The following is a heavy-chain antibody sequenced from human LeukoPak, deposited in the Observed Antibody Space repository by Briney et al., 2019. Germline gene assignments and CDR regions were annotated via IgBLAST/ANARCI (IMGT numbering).Heavy chain of an antibody. CDR3: AKSPAVDAAFDI. Sequence: GGSPTLSCAPSGLTFSNFAVSWARQAPGKGLEWVSAISGSGGSTYYADSVKGRFTISRDNSKNTLYLQMNSLRAEDTVVYYCAKSPAVDAAFDIWGQGTMVTVSS. V-gene: IGHV3-23*01. D-gene: IGHD4-23*01. CDR1: GLTFSNFA. J-gene: IGHJ3*02. CDR2: ISGSGGST.